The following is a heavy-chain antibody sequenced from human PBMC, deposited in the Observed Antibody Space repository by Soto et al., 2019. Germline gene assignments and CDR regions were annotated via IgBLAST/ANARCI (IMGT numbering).Heavy chain of an antibody. V-gene: IGHV3-30*18. J-gene: IGHJ6*02. CDR3: AKAPRGPWEGYGMEV. Sequence: QVQLVESGGGGVQPGRSLRLSCAASGFTFSSYGMHWGRQAPGKGLEWVAVISYDGSNKYYVDSVKGRFTISRDNSKNTLYLQMNSLRAEDTAVYYCAKAPRGPWEGYGMEVWGQGTTVTVSS. CDR2: ISYDGSNK. CDR1: GFTFSSYG. D-gene: IGHD1-26*01.